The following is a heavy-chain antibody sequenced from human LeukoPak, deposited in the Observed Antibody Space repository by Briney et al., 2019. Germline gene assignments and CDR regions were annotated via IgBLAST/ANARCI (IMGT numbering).Heavy chain of an antibody. V-gene: IGHV4-34*01. J-gene: IGHJ6*03. CDR1: GGSFSGYY. CDR2: INYSGIT. D-gene: IGHD2-15*01. CDR3: ARAGLRSCSGGSCYSHYMDV. Sequence: PSETLSLTCAVYGGSFSGYYWSWIRQPPGKGLEWFGEINYSGITNYNPSLKSRVTISVDTSKNQLSLKLSSVTAADTAVYYCARAGLRSCSGGSCYSHYMDVWGKGTTVTVSS.